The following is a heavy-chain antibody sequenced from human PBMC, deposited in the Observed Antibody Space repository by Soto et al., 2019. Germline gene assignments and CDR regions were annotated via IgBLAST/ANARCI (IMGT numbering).Heavy chain of an antibody. CDR1: GGTFSSYA. CDR3: AGGAIFGVVITHYYYGMDV. J-gene: IGHJ6*02. CDR2: IIPIFGTA. V-gene: IGHV1-69*13. D-gene: IGHD3-3*01. Sequence: ASVKVSCKASGGTFSSYAISWVRQAPGQGLEWMGGIIPIFGTANYAQKFQGRVTITADESTSTAYMELSSLRSEDTAAYYCAGGAIFGVVITHYYYGMDVWGQGTKATVSS.